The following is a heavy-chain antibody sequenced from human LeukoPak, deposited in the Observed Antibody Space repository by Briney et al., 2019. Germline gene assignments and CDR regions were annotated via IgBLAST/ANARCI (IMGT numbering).Heavy chain of an antibody. J-gene: IGHJ4*02. CDR1: GFTFSTFA. D-gene: IGHD1-26*01. Sequence: GGSLRLSCAASGFTFSTFAMIWVRQPPGKGLEWVSSIFPSGGEIHYADSVRGRFTISRDNSKSTLSLRMNSLGAEDTAVYHCVREAAATLFDYWGQGTLVTVSS. CDR2: IFPSGGEI. V-gene: IGHV3-23*01. CDR3: VREAAATLFDY.